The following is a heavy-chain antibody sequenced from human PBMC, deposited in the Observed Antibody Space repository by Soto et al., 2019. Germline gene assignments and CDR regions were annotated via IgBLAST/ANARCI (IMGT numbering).Heavy chain of an antibody. CDR2: IFWDDDK. V-gene: IGHV2-5*02. Sequence: QMTLKESGPTLVKPTQTLTLTCTFSGFSLSTDGMGVGWIRQPPGKALEWLALIFWDDDKRYSPSLRSRLTITKDTSKNQVVLTMTNMDPVDTATYYCAHSRVSRIFDYWGQGTLVTVSS. CDR3: AHSRVSRIFDY. D-gene: IGHD6-6*01. J-gene: IGHJ4*02. CDR1: GFSLSTDGMG.